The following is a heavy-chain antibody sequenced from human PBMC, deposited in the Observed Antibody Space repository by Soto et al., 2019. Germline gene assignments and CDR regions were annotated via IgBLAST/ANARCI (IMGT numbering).Heavy chain of an antibody. D-gene: IGHD4-17*01. V-gene: IGHV3-23*01. CDR1: GFTFSSYA. CDR2: ISGSGGST. CDR3: AKGDYGDFYFDY. Sequence: PGGFLRLSCAASGFTFSSYAMSWVRQAPGKGLEWVSAISGSGGSTYYADSVKGRFTISRDNSKNTLYLQMNSLRAEDTAVYYCAKGDYGDFYFDYWGQGTLVTVSS. J-gene: IGHJ4*02.